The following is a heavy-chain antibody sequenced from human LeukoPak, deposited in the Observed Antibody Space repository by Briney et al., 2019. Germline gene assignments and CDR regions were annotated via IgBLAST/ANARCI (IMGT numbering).Heavy chain of an antibody. CDR2: INPNSGGT. D-gene: IGHD1-26*01. CDR3: ARDQKRVVGVIDY. V-gene: IGHV1-2*06. J-gene: IGHJ4*02. CDR1: GYTFTGYY. Sequence: ASVKVSCKASGYTFTGYYMHWVRQAPGQGLEWMGRINPNSGGTNYARKFRGRVTLTTDTSTSTAYMELRSLKSDDTAVYYCARDQKRVVGVIDYWGQGTLVTASS.